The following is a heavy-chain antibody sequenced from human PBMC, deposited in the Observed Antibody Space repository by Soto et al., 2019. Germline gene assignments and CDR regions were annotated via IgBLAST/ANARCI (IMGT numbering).Heavy chain of an antibody. V-gene: IGHV3-23*01. CDR1: GITFGSRA. J-gene: IGHJ4*02. Sequence: GGPPRLSCLASGITFGSRAMSWVRQAPGEGLEWVSTITDTGGDIKYADSLRGRFSVSRHSSTKTLYLQMNSLRVEDSALYYCAREDSIIIPAVSDFWGQGT. CDR2: ITDTGGDI. CDR3: AREDSIIIPAVSDF. D-gene: IGHD2-2*01.